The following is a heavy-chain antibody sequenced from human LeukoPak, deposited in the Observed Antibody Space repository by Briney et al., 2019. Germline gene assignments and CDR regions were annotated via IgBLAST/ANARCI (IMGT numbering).Heavy chain of an antibody. V-gene: IGHV4-34*01. D-gene: IGHD2-15*01. J-gene: IGHJ5*02. CDR2: INHSGST. Sequence: SETLSLTCAVYGGSFSGYYWSWIRQPPGKGLEGIGEINHSGSTNYNPSLKSRVTISVDTSKNQFSLKLSSVTAADTAVYYCARANVVVVAAKPNWFDPWGQGTLVTVSS. CDR1: GGSFSGYY. CDR3: ARANVVVVAAKPNWFDP.